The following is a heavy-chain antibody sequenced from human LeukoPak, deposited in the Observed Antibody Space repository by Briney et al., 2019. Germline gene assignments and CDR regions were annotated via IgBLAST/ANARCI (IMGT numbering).Heavy chain of an antibody. CDR3: ARDSHFYGSGGPAFDI. CDR2: IKQDGKRK. J-gene: IGHJ3*02. D-gene: IGHD3-10*01. V-gene: IGHV3-7*01. Sequence: GGSLRLSCAASGFNFRSYWMSWVRQPPGKGLEWVANIKQDGKRKYYVDSVKGRFTISRDNARNSLYLQMNSLRAEDTAVYYCARDSHFYGSGGPAFDIWGQGTMVTVSS. CDR1: GFNFRSYW.